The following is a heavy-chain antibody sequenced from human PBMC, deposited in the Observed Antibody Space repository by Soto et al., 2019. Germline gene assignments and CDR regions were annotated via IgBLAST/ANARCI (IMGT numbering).Heavy chain of an antibody. CDR3: VSHVDWPFDS. V-gene: IGHV3-7*01. Sequence: EVQLVESGGGLVQPGGSLRLSCAASGFTFSTNWMTWVRQSPGKGLEWVANIKEDGSEKYYGDSVKGRFTISRDNAKNSLFLQMTSPSAEDSAIYFCVSHVDWPFDSWGQGTLVTVSS. J-gene: IGHJ4*02. CDR1: GFTFSTNW. D-gene: IGHD3-9*01. CDR2: IKEDGSEK.